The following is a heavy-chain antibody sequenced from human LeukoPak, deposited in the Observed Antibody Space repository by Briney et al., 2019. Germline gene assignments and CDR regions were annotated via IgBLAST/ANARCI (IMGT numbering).Heavy chain of an antibody. CDR3: ARVGWYGVAGTPIDY. CDR2: MNQGGSET. Sequence: GGSLRLSCAASGFTFGRHWMSWVRQAPGKGLEWVAHMNQGGSETTNVDSVKGRFTISRDNAKNSLSLQMNSLRAEDTAVYYCARVGWYGVAGTPIDYWGQGTLVTVSS. V-gene: IGHV3-7*03. D-gene: IGHD6-19*01. J-gene: IGHJ4*02. CDR1: GFTFGRHW.